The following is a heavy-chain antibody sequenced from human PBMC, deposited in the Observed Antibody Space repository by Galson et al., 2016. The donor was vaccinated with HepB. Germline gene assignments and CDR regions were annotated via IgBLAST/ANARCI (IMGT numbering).Heavy chain of an antibody. CDR2: ISAYNGNT. J-gene: IGHJ6*02. D-gene: IGHD5-12*01. Sequence: VKVSCKASGYTFTSYGISWVRQAPGQGLEWMGWISAYNGNTNYAQKLQGRVTMTTDTSKSTAYMELRSLRSDDTAVYYCARRSSATLNYYYNGMDVWGQGTTVTVSS. V-gene: IGHV1-18*01. CDR1: GYTFTSYG. CDR3: ARRSSATLNYYYNGMDV.